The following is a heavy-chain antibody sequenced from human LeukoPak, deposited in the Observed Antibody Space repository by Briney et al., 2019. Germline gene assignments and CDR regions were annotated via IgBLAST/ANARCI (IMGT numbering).Heavy chain of an antibody. CDR1: GGSISSYY. D-gene: IGHD5-18*01. V-gene: IGHV4-59*12. J-gene: IGHJ4*02. Sequence: SETLSLTCTVSGGSISSYYWSWIRQPPGKGLEWIAYIYYSGDTKYNPSLKSRVTISGDTSKNQFSLKLKSVPAADTAVYYCARLDPAMLFFDYWGQGTLVTVSS. CDR3: ARLDPAMLFFDY. CDR2: IYYSGDT.